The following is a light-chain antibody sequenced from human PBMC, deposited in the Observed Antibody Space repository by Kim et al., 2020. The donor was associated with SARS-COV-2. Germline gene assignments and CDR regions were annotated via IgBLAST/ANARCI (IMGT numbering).Light chain of an antibody. V-gene: IGKV3-20*01. J-gene: IGKJ4*01. CDR2: GAS. CDR3: QQYGRSPLT. CDR1: QSVSSTY. Sequence: EIVLTQSPGTLSLSPGERATLSCKTSQSVSSTYLAWYQQKPDQAPRLLVYGASSRATAIPDRFTGSGSGTDFTLTISRLEPEDFAMYYCQQYGRSPLTFGGETKVDIK.